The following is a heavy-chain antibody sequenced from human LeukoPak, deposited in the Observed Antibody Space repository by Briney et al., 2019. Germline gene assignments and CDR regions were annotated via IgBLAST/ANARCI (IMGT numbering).Heavy chain of an antibody. V-gene: IGHV1-2*02. CDR3: ARVPSIAVDPAFDI. CDR1: VYIFSDYY. D-gene: IGHD6-19*01. Sequence: ASVTVSFTASVYIFSDYYMHWVRQAPGQGLECMGWINPDSGGTNYAQKLQGRVTMTRDTSISTANMELSRLKSDDTAVYYCARVPSIAVDPAFDIWGQGTMVTVSS. CDR2: INPDSGGT. J-gene: IGHJ3*02.